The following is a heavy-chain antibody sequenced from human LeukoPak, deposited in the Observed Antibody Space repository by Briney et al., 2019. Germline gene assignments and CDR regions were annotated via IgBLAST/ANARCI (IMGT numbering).Heavy chain of an antibody. V-gene: IGHV3-23*01. CDR2: ISGSGGST. CDR1: GFTFSSYA. D-gene: IGHD6-19*01. J-gene: IGHJ4*02. CDR3: AKRPRDSGWPEPYYFDY. Sequence: GGSLRLSCAASGFTFSSYAMSWVRQAPGKGLEWVPAISGSGGSTYYADSVKGRFTISRDNSKNTLYLQMNSLRAEDTAVYYCAKRPRDSGWPEPYYFDYWGQGTLVTVSS.